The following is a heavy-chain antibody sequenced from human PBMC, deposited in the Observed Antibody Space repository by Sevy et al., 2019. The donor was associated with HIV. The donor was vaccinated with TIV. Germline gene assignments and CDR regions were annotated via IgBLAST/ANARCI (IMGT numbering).Heavy chain of an antibody. Sequence: ASVKVSCKTSGGTFTSYLISWVRQAPGQGFEWMGGIIPLLRLSNYAQKLQGRLTITADETTSTVYMELRSLTSEDTAVYFCARDQDGDYVYWGQGSLVTVSS. CDR2: IIPLLRLS. CDR1: GGTFTSYL. V-gene: IGHV1-69*13. J-gene: IGHJ4*02. D-gene: IGHD4-17*01. CDR3: ARDQDGDYVY.